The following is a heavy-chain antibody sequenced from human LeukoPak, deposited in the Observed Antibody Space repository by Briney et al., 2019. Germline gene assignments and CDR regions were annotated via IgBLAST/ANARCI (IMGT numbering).Heavy chain of an antibody. CDR1: GYTFTSYG. CDR2: ISAYNGNT. Sequence: GASVKVSCKASGYTFTSYGISWVRQAPGQGLEWMGWISAYNGNTNYAQKLQGRVTMTTDTSTSTAYMELRSLRSDDTAVYYCARLPDLANTYYDSSGYPPDYWGQGTLVTVSS. J-gene: IGHJ4*02. V-gene: IGHV1-18*01. D-gene: IGHD3-22*01. CDR3: ARLPDLANTYYDSSGYPPDY.